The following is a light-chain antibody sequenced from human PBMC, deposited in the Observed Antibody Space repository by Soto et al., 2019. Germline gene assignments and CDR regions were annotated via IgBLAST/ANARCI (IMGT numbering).Light chain of an antibody. V-gene: IGKV1-39*01. CDR3: QQSYSDWT. Sequence: DVHLTQSPSSLSASVGDRVTITCRASQFINHYLNWYQQRPGEAPKALIYEGSTLQSGVPSRFSGGGSGTYFTLTSSSLQPEDVATYFCQQSYSDWTFGQGTKVEIK. J-gene: IGKJ1*01. CDR2: EGS. CDR1: QFINHY.